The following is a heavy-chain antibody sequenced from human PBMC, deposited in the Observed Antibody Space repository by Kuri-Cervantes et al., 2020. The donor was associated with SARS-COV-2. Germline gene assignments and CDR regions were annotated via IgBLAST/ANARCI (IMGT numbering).Heavy chain of an antibody. Sequence: GSLRLSCTVPGGSIIGSYWTWIRQSPGKGLEWIGYVYHAGNTHYNPSLESRATISMDPSKNQLSLKVTSVTAADTAVYYCARRGILYYDSSGFAFDIWGQGTMVTVSS. V-gene: IGHV4-59*08. J-gene: IGHJ3*02. D-gene: IGHD3-22*01. CDR3: ARRGILYYDSSGFAFDI. CDR1: GGSIIGSY. CDR2: VYHAGNT.